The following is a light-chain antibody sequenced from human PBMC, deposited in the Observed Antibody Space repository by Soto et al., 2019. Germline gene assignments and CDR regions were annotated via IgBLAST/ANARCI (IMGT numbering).Light chain of an antibody. Sequence: DIQMTQSPSSLSASVGERVTITCRASQNIKSFLNWYQQKPGKAPKLLIYATSSVQCGVPARFSGGRSGTDFSLSISSLQPEDFATYYCQQTYDAPVTFGGGTKVEI. CDR2: ATS. V-gene: IGKV1-39*01. CDR3: QQTYDAPVT. J-gene: IGKJ4*01. CDR1: QNIKSF.